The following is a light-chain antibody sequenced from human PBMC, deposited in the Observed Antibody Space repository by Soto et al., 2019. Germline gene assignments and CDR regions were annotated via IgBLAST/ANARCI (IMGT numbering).Light chain of an antibody. V-gene: IGLV2-8*01. CDR3: SSYAGNNSPYV. Sequence: SVLTQPPSASGSPGQSVTISCTRTSSDVGGYNYVSWYQQHPGKAPKLMVYDVSKRPSGVPDRFSGSKSGNTASLTVSGLQAEDEADYYCSSYAGNNSPYVFGTGTKVTVL. CDR2: DVS. CDR1: SSDVGGYNY. J-gene: IGLJ1*01.